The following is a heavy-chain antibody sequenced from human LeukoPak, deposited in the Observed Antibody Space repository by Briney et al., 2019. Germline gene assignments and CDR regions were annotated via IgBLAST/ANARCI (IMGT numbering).Heavy chain of an antibody. CDR2: IFSSGTT. CDR1: GAFISNYY. J-gene: IGHJ5*02. CDR3: ARDRYDTSVDGHWFFDL. V-gene: IGHV4-4*07. D-gene: IGHD3-22*01. Sequence: PSETLSLTCTVSGAFISNYYWSWIRQPAGRGLEWIGRIFSSGTTNYNPALRSRVTMSVDTSKDQFSLTLISVTAADTAVYYCARDRYDTSVDGHWFFDLWGQGTLVTVSS.